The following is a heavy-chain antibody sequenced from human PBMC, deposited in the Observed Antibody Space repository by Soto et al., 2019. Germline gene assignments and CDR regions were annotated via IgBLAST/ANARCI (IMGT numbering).Heavy chain of an antibody. Sequence: ETLSLTCTVSGVSINTNNYYWGWVRQPPGKGLEWIGNIFYSGSTFYNPSLRSRLTISVDTSKNQFSLRLNSVTAADAAVYYCAGFVVPASRNTGFDYWGQGTLVTVSS. CDR1: GVSINTNNYY. CDR2: IFYSGST. J-gene: IGHJ4*02. CDR3: AGFVVPASRNTGFDY. D-gene: IGHD2-15*01. V-gene: IGHV4-39*01.